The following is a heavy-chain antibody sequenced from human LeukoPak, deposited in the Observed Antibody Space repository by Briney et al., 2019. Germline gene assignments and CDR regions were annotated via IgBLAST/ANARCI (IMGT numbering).Heavy chain of an antibody. CDR3: ARGTYSSSWLKYYYYGMDV. D-gene: IGHD6-13*01. J-gene: IGHJ6*02. CDR1: GGTFSSYA. V-gene: IGHV1-69*01. Sequence: ASVKVSCKASGGTFSSYAISWVRQAPGQGLEWMGGIIPIFGTANYAQKFQGRVTITADESTSTAYMELGSLRSEDTAVYYCARGTYSSSWLKYYYYGMDVWGQGTTVTVSS. CDR2: IIPIFGTA.